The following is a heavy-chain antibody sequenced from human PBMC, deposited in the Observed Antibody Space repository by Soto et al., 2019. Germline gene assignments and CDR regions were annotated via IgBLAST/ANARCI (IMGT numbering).Heavy chain of an antibody. CDR3: VRVSPFLTGPDY. V-gene: IGHV1-46*03. CDR1: GYTFTSYY. D-gene: IGHD3-9*01. CDR2: INTRDDTT. Sequence: ASVKVSCKASGYTFTSYYMHWVRQAPGQGLEWMGIINTRDDTTYYPQKFQGRVTMTRDTSTSTVYMEVSSLRSEDTALYYCVRVSPFLTGPDYWGQGTLVTVSS. J-gene: IGHJ4*02.